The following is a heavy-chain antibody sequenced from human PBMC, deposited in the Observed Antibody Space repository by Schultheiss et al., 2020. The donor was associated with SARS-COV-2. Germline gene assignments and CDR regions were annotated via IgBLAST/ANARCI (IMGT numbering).Heavy chain of an antibody. CDR1: GFAFSSYA. Sequence: GGSLRLSCAASGFAFSSYALHWVRRAPGKGLEWVSAISGSGGSTYYADSVKGRFTISRDDSKNTLYLQMNSLRAEDTAVYYCARDYNAGGFDPWGQGTLVTVSS. J-gene: IGHJ5*02. CDR3: ARDYNAGGFDP. D-gene: IGHD3-10*01. V-gene: IGHV3-23*01. CDR2: ISGSGGST.